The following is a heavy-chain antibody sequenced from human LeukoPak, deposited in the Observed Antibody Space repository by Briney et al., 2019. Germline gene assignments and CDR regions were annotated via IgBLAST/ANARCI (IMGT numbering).Heavy chain of an antibody. CDR1: GGSISSYY. V-gene: IGHV4-59*08. CDR3: ASGVRGAYLI. CDR2: IYYSGST. D-gene: IGHD3-10*01. Sequence: PSETLSLTCTVSGGSISSYYWSWIRQPPGKGLEWIGYIYYSGSTNYNPSLKSRVTISVDTSKNQFSLKLSSVTAADTAVYYCASGVRGAYLIWGQGAMVTVSS. J-gene: IGHJ3*02.